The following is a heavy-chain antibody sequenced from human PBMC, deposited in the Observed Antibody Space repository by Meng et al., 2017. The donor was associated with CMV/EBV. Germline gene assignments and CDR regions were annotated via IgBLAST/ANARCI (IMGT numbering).Heavy chain of an antibody. D-gene: IGHD6-13*01. CDR3: AGGIAAAGTRYFDY. CDR1: GGSFSGYY. CDR2: INHSGST. J-gene: IGHJ4*02. V-gene: IGHV4-34*02. Sequence: VQHNRGGARLLKPSGTLSLTCAVYGGSFSGYYWSWIRQPPGKGLEWIGEINHSGSTNYNPSLKSRVTISVDTSKNQFSLKLSSVTAADTAVYYCAGGIAAAGTRYFDYWGQGTLVTVSS.